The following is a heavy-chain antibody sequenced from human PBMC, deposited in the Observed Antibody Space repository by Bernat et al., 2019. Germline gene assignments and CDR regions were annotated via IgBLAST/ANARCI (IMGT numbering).Heavy chain of an antibody. CDR2: ISGSGGCVGKT. V-gene: IGHV3-23*01. J-gene: IGHJ4*02. D-gene: IGHD2-21*01. Sequence: EVQLLESGGGLVQPGGSLRLSCAASGFTFSSYAMTWVRQAPGKGLEWVSGISGSGGCVGKTYYAGSGKGRFTNSRENSKNTLYLQMNSLRADDTAVYYCAKGRLGDRYNCRGDCYLSDYWGQGTLVTVSS. CDR1: GFTFSSYA. CDR3: AKGRLGDRYNCRGDCYLSDY.